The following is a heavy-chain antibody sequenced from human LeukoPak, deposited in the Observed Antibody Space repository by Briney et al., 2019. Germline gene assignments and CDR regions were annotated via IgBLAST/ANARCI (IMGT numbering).Heavy chain of an antibody. CDR3: ARWGHSDYSSFPTKFDY. V-gene: IGHV3-48*03. CDR1: GCTFSSFQ. D-gene: IGHD4-11*01. CDR2: IGGADRQI. Sequence: PVGSLTLSCAASGCTFSSFQMTWVRQPPGKGLEWVSYIGGADRQIFYAASVKGRFTISRDNAKNSLYLQTSSLRAEDAAIYYWARWGHSDYSSFPTKFDYWGQGTLVTVSS. J-gene: IGHJ4*02.